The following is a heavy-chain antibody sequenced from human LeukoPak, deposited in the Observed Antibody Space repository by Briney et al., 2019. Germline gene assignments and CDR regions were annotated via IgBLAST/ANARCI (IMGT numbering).Heavy chain of an antibody. J-gene: IGHJ4*02. CDR2: TRKKTNSYTT. D-gene: IGHD1-26*01. CDR3: TRVVLVGTTYSYFDY. V-gene: IGHV3-72*01. CDR1: GFTFSDHY. Sequence: RTGGSLRLSCAAAGFTFSDHYMDWVRQAPGKGLEWVGRTRKKTNSYTTEYAASVKGRFTISRDDSQNSLYLQMNSLKGEDTAVYYCTRVVLVGTTYSYFDYWGQGTLVTVSS.